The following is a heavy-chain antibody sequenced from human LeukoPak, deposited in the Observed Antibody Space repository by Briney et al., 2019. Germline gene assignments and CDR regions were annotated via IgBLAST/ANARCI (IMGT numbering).Heavy chain of an antibody. D-gene: IGHD3-9*01. Sequence: GGSLRLSCAASGFTFSSYGKHWVRQAPGKGLEWVAVISSDGSNKYYADSVKGRFTISRDNSKNTLYLQMNSLRADDTAVYYCAKRYNVDWYYFDYWGQGTLVTVSS. J-gene: IGHJ4*02. CDR2: ISSDGSNK. V-gene: IGHV3-30*18. CDR3: AKRYNVDWYYFDY. CDR1: GFTFSSYG.